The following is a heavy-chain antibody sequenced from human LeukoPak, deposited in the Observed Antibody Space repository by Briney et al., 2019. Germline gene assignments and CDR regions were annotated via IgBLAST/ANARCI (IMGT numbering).Heavy chain of an antibody. CDR3: ARGRGVRGVIITSYYYYYMDV. J-gene: IGHJ6*03. D-gene: IGHD3-10*01. CDR2: IYYSGST. V-gene: IGHV4-59*01. Sequence: KPSETLSLTCTVSGGSISSYYWSWIRQPPGKGLEWIGYIYYSGSTNYNPSLKSRVTISVDTSKNQFSLKLSSVTAADTAVYYCARGRGVRGVIITSYYYYYMDVWGKGTTVTISS. CDR1: GGSISSYY.